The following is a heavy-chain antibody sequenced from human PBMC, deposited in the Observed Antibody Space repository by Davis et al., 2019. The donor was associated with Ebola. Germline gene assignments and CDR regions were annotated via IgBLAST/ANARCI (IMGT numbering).Heavy chain of an antibody. CDR2: INAGNGNT. D-gene: IGHD3-10*01. J-gene: IGHJ6*04. CDR1: GYTFTSYA. Sequence: AASVKVSCKASGYTFTSYAMHWVRQAPGQRLEWMGWINAGNGNTKYSQKFQGRVTITRDTSASTAYMELSSLRSEDTAVYYCARLGYYGSGGYGMDVWGKGTTVTVSS. CDR3: ARLGYYGSGGYGMDV. V-gene: IGHV1-3*01.